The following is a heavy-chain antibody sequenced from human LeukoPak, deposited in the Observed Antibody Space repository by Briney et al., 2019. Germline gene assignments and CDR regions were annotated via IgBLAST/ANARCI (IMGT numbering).Heavy chain of an antibody. Sequence: GRSLRLSCTASGFTFGDYVMSRVRQAPGKGLEWVGFIRSKAYGGTTKNAASVKGRFTISRDDSRSIAYLQTNSLKTEDTAVYYCTRRYNYDSSGYYYVRDAFDIWGQGTMVTVSS. CDR1: GFTFGDYV. D-gene: IGHD3-22*01. CDR3: TRRYNYDSSGYYYVRDAFDI. CDR2: IRSKAYGGTT. V-gene: IGHV3-49*04. J-gene: IGHJ3*02.